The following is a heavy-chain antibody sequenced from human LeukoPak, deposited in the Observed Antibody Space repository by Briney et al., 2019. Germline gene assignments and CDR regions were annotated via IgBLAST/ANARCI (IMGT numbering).Heavy chain of an antibody. J-gene: IGHJ5*02. Sequence: ASVKVSCKASGYTFTSYAMHWVRQAPGQRLERMGWINAGNGNTKYSQEFQGRVTITRDTSASTAYMELSSLRSEDMAVYYCARGNFHGGKSWFDPWGQGTLVTVSS. CDR2: INAGNGNT. D-gene: IGHD4-23*01. CDR3: ARGNFHGGKSWFDP. V-gene: IGHV1-3*03. CDR1: GYTFTSYA.